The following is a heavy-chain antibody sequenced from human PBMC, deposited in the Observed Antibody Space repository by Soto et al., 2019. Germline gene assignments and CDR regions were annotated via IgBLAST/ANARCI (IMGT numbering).Heavy chain of an antibody. Sequence: GGSLRLSCAASGFTFSSYAMSWVRQAPGKGLEWVSAISGSGGSTYYADSVKGRFTISRDNSKNTLYLQMNSLRAEDTAVYYCAKEIAYCGGDCYHFNDYWGQGTLVTVS. J-gene: IGHJ4*02. V-gene: IGHV3-23*01. D-gene: IGHD2-21*02. CDR2: ISGSGGST. CDR1: GFTFSSYA. CDR3: AKEIAYCGGDCYHFNDY.